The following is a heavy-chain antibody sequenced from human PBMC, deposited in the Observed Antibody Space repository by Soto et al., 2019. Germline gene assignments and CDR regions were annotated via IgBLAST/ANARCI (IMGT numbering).Heavy chain of an antibody. CDR3: AKVRASQWELLPYYFDY. Sequence: SETLSLTCAVYGGSFSGYYWSWIHQPPGRGLEWVGYIYYNGATNYNPSLEGRVTVSVDTSKNQFSLHLISVTAADTAVYYCAKVRASQWELLPYYFDYWGQGTPVTVSS. CDR2: IYYNGAT. D-gene: IGHD1-26*01. J-gene: IGHJ4*02. CDR1: GGSFSGYY. V-gene: IGHV4-59*01.